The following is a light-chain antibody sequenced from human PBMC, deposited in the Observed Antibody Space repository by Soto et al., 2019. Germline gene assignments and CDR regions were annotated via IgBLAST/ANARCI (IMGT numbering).Light chain of an antibody. Sequence: QSALTQPASVSGSPGQSITISCTGTSSDVGSYNLVSWYQQHPGKAPKLMIYEGSKRPSGVSNRFSGSKSGNTASLTISGLQAEDEADYYCCSYEGSSTSYVFGTGTKPTVL. CDR1: SSDVGSYNL. CDR2: EGS. V-gene: IGLV2-23*01. CDR3: CSYEGSSTSYV. J-gene: IGLJ1*01.